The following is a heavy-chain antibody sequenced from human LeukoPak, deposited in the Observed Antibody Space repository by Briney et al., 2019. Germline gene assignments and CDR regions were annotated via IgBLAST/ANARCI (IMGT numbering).Heavy chain of an antibody. V-gene: IGHV3-21*01. CDR3: ARAGGSTVSHSDY. CDR1: GFTFSSYS. J-gene: IGHJ4*02. D-gene: IGHD4-17*01. CDR2: ISSSTSYI. Sequence: PGGSLRLSCAASGFTFSSYSMNWIRQAPGKGLEWVSSISSSTSYIYYADSVKGRFTISKDNAKNSLYLQMNSLRAEDTAGYYCARAGGSTVSHSDYWGQGTLVTVSS.